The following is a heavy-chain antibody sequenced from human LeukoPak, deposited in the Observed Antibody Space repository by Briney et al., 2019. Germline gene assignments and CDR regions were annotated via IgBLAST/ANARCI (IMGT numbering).Heavy chain of an antibody. Sequence: TGGSLRLSCAASGFTFRSYNMAWVRQAPGKGLEWLSYITTSNTINYADSVKGRFTMSRDNAKNSLYLQMNSLRAEDTAVYYCATYGSGSYYRKVFDYWGQGTLVTVSS. J-gene: IGHJ4*02. CDR1: GFTFRSYN. V-gene: IGHV3-48*01. CDR2: ITTSNTI. D-gene: IGHD3-10*01. CDR3: ATYGSGSYYRKVFDY.